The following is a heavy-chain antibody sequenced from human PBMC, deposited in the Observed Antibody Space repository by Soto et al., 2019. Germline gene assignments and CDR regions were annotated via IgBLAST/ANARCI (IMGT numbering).Heavy chain of an antibody. D-gene: IGHD1-1*01. Sequence: ASVKVSCKASGYTFTTYGISWVRQAPGQGLEWMGIINPSGGSTSYAQKFQGRVTMTRDTSTSTVYMELSSLRSEDTAVYYCARGGSRSDWNDYLDYWGQGTLVTVSS. V-gene: IGHV1-46*03. CDR2: INPSGGST. J-gene: IGHJ4*02. CDR1: GYTFTTYG. CDR3: ARGGSRSDWNDYLDY.